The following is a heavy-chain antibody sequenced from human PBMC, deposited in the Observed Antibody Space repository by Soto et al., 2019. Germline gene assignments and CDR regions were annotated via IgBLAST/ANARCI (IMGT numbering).Heavy chain of an antibody. V-gene: IGHV3-33*01. CDR1: GFTFSNYG. CDR2: IWHDGNNK. CDR3: ASDLVGASDSYGLDV. Sequence: PRLSCAASGFTFSNYGMHWVRQAPGKGLEWVAIIWHDGNNKYYADSVRGRFIISRDNSKNRLYLQMNSLRAEDTAVYYCASDLVGASDSYGLDVWGQGTPVTVSS. J-gene: IGHJ6*02. D-gene: IGHD1-26*01.